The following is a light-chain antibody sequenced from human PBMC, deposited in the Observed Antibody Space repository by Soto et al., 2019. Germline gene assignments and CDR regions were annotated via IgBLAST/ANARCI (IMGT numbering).Light chain of an antibody. Sequence: QSALTQPASVSGSPGQSITISCTGTSSDVGAYNYVSWYQQLPDKAPKLMIYDVTYRPSGVSNRFSGSKSGNTASLTISGLQAEDEADYFCSSYTTSSTPVFGGGTKVTVL. CDR2: DVT. J-gene: IGLJ3*02. CDR1: SSDVGAYNY. CDR3: SSYTTSSTPV. V-gene: IGLV2-14*03.